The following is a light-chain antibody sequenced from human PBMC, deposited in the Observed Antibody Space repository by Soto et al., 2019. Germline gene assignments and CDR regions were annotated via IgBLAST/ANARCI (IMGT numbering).Light chain of an antibody. J-gene: IGKJ1*01. CDR3: MQSLHLPWT. V-gene: IGKV2D-29*01. Sequence: DIVMTQTPLSLSVTPGRPASISCKSSQSLLNTDGKTYVYWYQQKPGQPPQLLISEVSYRFSGVPDRFSGSGSGTDFPLKTSRLETEDVGVYYCMQSLHLPWTFGQGTKVE. CDR1: QSLLNTDGKTY. CDR2: EVS.